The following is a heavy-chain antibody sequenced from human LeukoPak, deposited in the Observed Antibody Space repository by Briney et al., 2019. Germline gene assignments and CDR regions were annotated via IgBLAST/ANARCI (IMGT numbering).Heavy chain of an antibody. Sequence: KPSETLSLTCTVSGGSISRGHYYWSWIRQPAGKELEWIGRIFTTGTTSYNPSLKSRVTISLDASKNQFSLKLSSVTAADTAVYYCARVYSNYYFDYWGQGTLVTVSS. D-gene: IGHD4-11*01. CDR2: IFTTGTT. V-gene: IGHV4-61*02. CDR1: GGSISRGHYY. J-gene: IGHJ4*02. CDR3: ARVYSNYYFDY.